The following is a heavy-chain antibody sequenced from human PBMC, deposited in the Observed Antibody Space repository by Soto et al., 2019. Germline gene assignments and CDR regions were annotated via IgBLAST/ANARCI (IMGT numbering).Heavy chain of an antibody. V-gene: IGHV3-48*02. CDR3: ARDRGACSGGSCPWRCVDY. J-gene: IGHJ4*02. Sequence: GGSLRLSCAASGFTFSSYSMNWVRQAPGKGLEWVSYISSSSSTIYYADSVKGRFTISRDNAKDSLYLQMNSLRDEDTAVYYCARDRGACSGGSCPWRCVDYWGQGTLVTVSS. CDR1: GFTFSSYS. D-gene: IGHD2-15*01. CDR2: ISSSSSTI.